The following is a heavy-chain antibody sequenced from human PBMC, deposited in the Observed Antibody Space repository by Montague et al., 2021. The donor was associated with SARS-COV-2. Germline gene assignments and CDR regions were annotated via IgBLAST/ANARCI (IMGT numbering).Heavy chain of an antibody. CDR3: AGDAGRSGTLIVIPPDS. J-gene: IGHJ5*01. CDR2: INPFSGGT. V-gene: IGHV1-2*06. D-gene: IGHD3-16*02. Sequence: SVKVSRKASGYNFNIYYLHWVRQAPGEGLEWMGRINPFSGGTNYAERFQGRVTLTTDSSINTAYMELTSLTSDDTAVYFCAGDAGRSGTLIVIPPDSWGQGTRVTVSS. CDR1: GYNFNIYY.